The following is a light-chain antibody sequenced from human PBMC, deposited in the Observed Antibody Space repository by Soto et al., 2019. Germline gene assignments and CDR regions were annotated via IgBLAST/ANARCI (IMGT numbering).Light chain of an antibody. CDR2: GAS. J-gene: IGKJ1*01. CDR1: QAIGSS. Sequence: DIQMTQSPSSLSASVGDRVTVTCRASQAIGSSLAWYQQKPGKVPKLLIYGASTLQSGVPSRFSGSGSGTDFTLTVSSLQPEDVATYFCQKYNNAPRTFGQGTKVEIK. CDR3: QKYNNAPRT. V-gene: IGKV1-27*01.